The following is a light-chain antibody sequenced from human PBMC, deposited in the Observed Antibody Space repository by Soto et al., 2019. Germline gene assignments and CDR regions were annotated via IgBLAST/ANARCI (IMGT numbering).Light chain of an antibody. Sequence: IVMTQSPATLSVSPGDVATLSCRASQSVRSNFLASYPQKPGQAPKLLIYGASTRATGIPARFTGSASGTQFTLNISSLQSEDFEVYCCQQYYHSPHTFGHGTKVHVK. CDR3: QQYYHSPHT. CDR1: QSVRSN. J-gene: IGKJ3*01. CDR2: GAS. V-gene: IGKV3-15*01.